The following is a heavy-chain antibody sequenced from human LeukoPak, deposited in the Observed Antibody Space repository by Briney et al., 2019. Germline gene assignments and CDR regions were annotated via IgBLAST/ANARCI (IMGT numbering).Heavy chain of an antibody. CDR1: GFTFDDYA. D-gene: IGHD6-6*01. V-gene: IGHV3-9*01. CDR3: AKAEYGSSPDYYYYYGMDV. CDR2: ISWNSGSI. Sequence: PGGSLRLSCAASGFTFDDYAMHWVRQAPGKGLEWVSGISWNSGSIGYADSVKGRFTISRDNAKNSLYLQMNSLRAEDTALYYRAKAEYGSSPDYYYYYGMDVWGQGTTVTVSS. J-gene: IGHJ6*02.